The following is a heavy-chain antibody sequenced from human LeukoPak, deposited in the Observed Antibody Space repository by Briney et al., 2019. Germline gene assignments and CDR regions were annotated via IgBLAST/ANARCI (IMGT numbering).Heavy chain of an antibody. D-gene: IGHD3-9*01. CDR1: GYTFTSYD. CDR2: MNPNSGNT. CDR3: ARGRTSRGRYFDSYGMDV. Sequence: ASVKVSCKASGYTFTSYDINWVRQATGQGLEWMGWMNPNSGNTGYAQKFQGRVTMTRNTSISTAYMELSSLRSEDTAVYYCARGRTSRGRYFDSYGMDVWGQGTTVTVSS. V-gene: IGHV1-8*01. J-gene: IGHJ6*02.